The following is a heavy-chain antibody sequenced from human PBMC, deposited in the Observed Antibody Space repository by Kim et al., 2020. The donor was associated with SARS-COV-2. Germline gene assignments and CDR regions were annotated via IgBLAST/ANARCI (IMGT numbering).Heavy chain of an antibody. D-gene: IGHD2-15*01. CDR1: GFTFSSYG. J-gene: IGHJ4*02. V-gene: IGHV3-30*18. CDR3: AKDARLYCSGGSCYGLDY. Sequence: GGSLRLSCAASGFTFSSYGMHWVRQAPGKGLEWVGVISYDGSNKYYADSVKGRFTISRDNSKNTLYLQMNSPRAEDTAVYYCAKDARLYCSGGSCYGLDYWGRGTLVTVSS. CDR2: ISYDGSNK.